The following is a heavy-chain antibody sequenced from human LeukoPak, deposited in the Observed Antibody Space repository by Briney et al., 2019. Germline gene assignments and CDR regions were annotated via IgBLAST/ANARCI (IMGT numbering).Heavy chain of an antibody. CDR3: ARVLTGTIDY. CDR1: GGSISSGGYY. Sequence: PSETLSLTCTVSGGSISSGGYYWSWIRQPPGKGLEWIGYIYHSGSTYYNPSLKSRVTISVDRSKNQFSLKLSSVTAADTAVYYCARVLTGTIDYWGQGTLVTVSS. V-gene: IGHV4-30-2*01. J-gene: IGHJ4*02. D-gene: IGHD1-7*01. CDR2: IYHSGST.